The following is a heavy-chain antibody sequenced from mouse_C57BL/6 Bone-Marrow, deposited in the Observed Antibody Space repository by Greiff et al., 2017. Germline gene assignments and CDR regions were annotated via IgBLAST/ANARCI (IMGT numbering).Heavy chain of an antibody. J-gene: IGHJ3*01. D-gene: IGHD2-3*01. Sequence: QVQLQQSGPELVKPGASVKISCKASGYAFSSSWMNWVKQRPGKGLEWIGRIYPGDGDTNYNGKFKGKATLTADKSSSTAYMQLSSLTSEDSAVXFCARGGGYSFAYWGQGTLVTVSA. CDR2: IYPGDGDT. CDR1: GYAFSSSW. V-gene: IGHV1-82*01. CDR3: ARGGGYSFAY.